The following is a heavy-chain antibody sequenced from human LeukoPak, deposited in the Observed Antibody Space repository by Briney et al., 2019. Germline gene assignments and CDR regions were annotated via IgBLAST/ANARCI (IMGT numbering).Heavy chain of an antibody. D-gene: IGHD1-26*01. J-gene: IGHJ5*02. CDR2: INSRSSTI. Sequence: GSLRLSCAASGFTLGDHHMIWVRQGPGKGLEFISYINSRSSTIYYADSVKGRFTISRDNAKNSLYLQMNSLRAEDTAVYYCARSYSGSPRNWFDPWGQGTLVTVSS. CDR3: ARSYSGSPRNWFDP. V-gene: IGHV3-48*03. CDR1: GFTLGDHH.